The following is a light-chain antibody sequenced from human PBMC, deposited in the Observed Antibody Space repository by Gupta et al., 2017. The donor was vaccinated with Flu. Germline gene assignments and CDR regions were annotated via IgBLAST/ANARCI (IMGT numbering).Light chain of an antibody. CDR2: KAS. CDR3: QQYYSYSLT. V-gene: IGKV1-5*03. J-gene: IGKJ4*01. Sequence: DIHMTQSPSTLSAYVGDRVTITCRASQSLSSWLAWYQQKPGKAPNLLIYKASNLESGVPSRFSGSGSGTEFTLTISSLQPDDFATYYCQQYYSYSLTFGGGTKVEI. CDR1: QSLSSW.